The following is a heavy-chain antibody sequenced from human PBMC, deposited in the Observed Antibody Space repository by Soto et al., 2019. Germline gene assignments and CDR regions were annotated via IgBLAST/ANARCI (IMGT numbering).Heavy chain of an antibody. CDR2: ISSSSSTI. D-gene: IGHD3-16*02. J-gene: IGHJ4*02. Sequence: PGGALRHSGAAAGLTYISDSMNWVRKAPGKGLEWVSYISSSSSTIYYADSVKGRFTISRDNAKNSLYLQMNSLRAEDTAVYYCAGNYDYIWGSYRYTGSYYFDYWGQGTLVTVSS. V-gene: IGHV3-48*01. CDR1: GLTYISDS. CDR3: AGNYDYIWGSYRYTGSYYFDY.